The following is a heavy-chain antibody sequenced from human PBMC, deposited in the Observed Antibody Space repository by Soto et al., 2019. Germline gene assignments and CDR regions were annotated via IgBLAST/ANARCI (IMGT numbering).Heavy chain of an antibody. V-gene: IGHV4-4*07. Sequence: PSETLSLTCTVSGGSITYYSWVWVRQPAGKGLEWIGRIFSSGSTNYNPSLKGRITMSLDTSKNQFSLKLNSATATDTAVYFCARDQGVVVTADNWFDHWGQGILVTVSS. CDR2: IFSSGST. CDR1: GGSITYYS. J-gene: IGHJ5*02. CDR3: ARDQGVVVTADNWFDH. D-gene: IGHD2-21*02.